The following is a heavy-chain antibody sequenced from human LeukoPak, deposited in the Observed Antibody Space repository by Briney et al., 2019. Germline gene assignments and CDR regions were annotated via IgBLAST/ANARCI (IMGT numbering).Heavy chain of an antibody. V-gene: IGHV1-18*01. CDR3: ATMTTVTTGRGFDV. CDR1: GYTFRNTFATYG. D-gene: IGHD4-17*01. J-gene: IGHJ3*01. Sequence: ASVKVSCKASGYTFRNTFATYGIIWARQAPGQGLEWMGWISAYNGYTNYAQKFQDRVTMTTETSTTTAYLELRSLTSDDTAVYYCATMTTVTTGRGFDVWGQGTMITVSS. CDR2: ISAYNGYT.